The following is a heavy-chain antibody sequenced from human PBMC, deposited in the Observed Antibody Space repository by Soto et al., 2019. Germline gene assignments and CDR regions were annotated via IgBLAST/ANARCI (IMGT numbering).Heavy chain of an antibody. D-gene: IGHD3-22*01. Sequence: SVKVSCKASGGTFSSYTISWVRQAPGQGLEWMGRIIPILGIANYAQKFQGRVTITADKSTSTAYMELSSLRSEDTAVYYCARDTDSEAMIVVVHDKRSWFDPWGQGTLVTSPQ. J-gene: IGHJ5*02. CDR3: ARDTDSEAMIVVVHDKRSWFDP. V-gene: IGHV1-69*04. CDR1: GGTFSSYT. CDR2: IIPILGIA.